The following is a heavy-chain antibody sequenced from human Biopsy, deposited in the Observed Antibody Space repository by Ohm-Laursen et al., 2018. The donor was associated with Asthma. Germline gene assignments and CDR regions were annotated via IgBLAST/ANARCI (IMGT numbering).Heavy chain of an antibody. Sequence: TQTLTLTCSFSGFSLSTSGVGVGWIRQPPGKALDWLALAYWDADKRYSPSLKTRLTITKDTSNNQVVLTLTNVDPVDTATYYCAHFKMSTSTAFDYWGPGTVVTVSS. CDR3: AHFKMSTSTAFDY. J-gene: IGHJ4*02. CDR2: AYWDADK. D-gene: IGHD1-1*01. V-gene: IGHV2-5*02. CDR1: GFSLSTSGVG.